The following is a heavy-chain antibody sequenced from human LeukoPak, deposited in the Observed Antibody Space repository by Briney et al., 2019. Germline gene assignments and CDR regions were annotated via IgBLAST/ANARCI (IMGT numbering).Heavy chain of an antibody. Sequence: GGSLRLSCAASGFTFSTYGMSWVRQVPGRGLERVSGISGPSGTTYYAESVKGRFTVSRDNDQNTLYLQMHSLRVEDTAVYYCAKDPAVLPVATFDNWGQGTLVTVSS. D-gene: IGHD2-8*02. CDR1: GFTFSTYG. CDR2: ISGPSGTT. CDR3: AKDPAVLPVATFDN. V-gene: IGHV3-23*01. J-gene: IGHJ4*02.